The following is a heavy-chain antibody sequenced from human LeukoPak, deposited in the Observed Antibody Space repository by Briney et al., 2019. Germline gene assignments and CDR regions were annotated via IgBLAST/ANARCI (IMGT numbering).Heavy chain of an antibody. CDR1: GYTFTSYG. Sequence: ASVKVSCKASGYTFTSYGISWVRQAPGQGLEWMGWISAYNGNTNYAQKFQGRVTMTRNTSISTAYMELSSLRSEDTAVYYCARGGRYSSSRGYYYYYMDVWGKGTTVTVSS. J-gene: IGHJ6*03. V-gene: IGHV1-18*01. CDR2: ISAYNGNT. D-gene: IGHD6-6*01. CDR3: ARGGRYSSSRGYYYYYMDV.